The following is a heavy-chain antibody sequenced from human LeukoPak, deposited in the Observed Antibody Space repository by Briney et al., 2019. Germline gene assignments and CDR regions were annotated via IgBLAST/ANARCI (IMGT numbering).Heavy chain of an antibody. V-gene: IGHV3-48*01. CDR2: ITSSRSTI. CDR3: ARDRTLGEFDF. J-gene: IGHJ4*02. Sequence: GGSLRLSCAASGFTFSGYSMNWVRQAPGRGLEWVSYITSSRSTIYYADSVKGQFTISRDNAKNSLYLQMNSLRAEDTAVYYCARDRTLGEFDFWGQGTLVTVSS. CDR1: GFTFSGYS. D-gene: IGHD3-16*01.